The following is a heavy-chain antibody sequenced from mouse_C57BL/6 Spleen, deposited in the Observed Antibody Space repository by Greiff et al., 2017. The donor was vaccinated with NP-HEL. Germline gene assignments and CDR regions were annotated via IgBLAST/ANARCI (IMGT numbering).Heavy chain of an antibody. D-gene: IGHD1-1*01. CDR1: GYAFSSSW. V-gene: IGHV1-82*01. Sequence: QVQLKQSGPELVKPGASVKISCKASGYAFSSSWMNWVKQRPGKGLEWIGRIYPGDGDTNYNGKFKGKATLTADKSSSTAYMQLSSLTSEDSAVYFCARWDTTVVAPFAYWGQGTLVTVSA. CDR2: IYPGDGDT. J-gene: IGHJ3*01. CDR3: ARWDTTVVAPFAY.